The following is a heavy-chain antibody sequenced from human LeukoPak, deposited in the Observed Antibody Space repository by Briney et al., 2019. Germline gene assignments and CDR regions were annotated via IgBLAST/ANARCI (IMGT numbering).Heavy chain of an antibody. CDR1: GGSISSTNW. Sequence: PSETLSLTCAVSGGSISSTNWWSWVRQPPGKGLEWIGEISHSGTTNYNPSLKSRVTISVDKSKNQFSLKLSTVTAADTAVYYCARHAFHNDNSDYYFAHWGQGTLVTVSS. D-gene: IGHD3-22*01. CDR2: ISHSGTT. V-gene: IGHV4-4*02. CDR3: ARHAFHNDNSDYYFAH. J-gene: IGHJ4*02.